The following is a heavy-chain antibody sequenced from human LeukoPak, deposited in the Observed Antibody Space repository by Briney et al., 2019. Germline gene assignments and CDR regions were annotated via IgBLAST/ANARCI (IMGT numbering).Heavy chain of an antibody. CDR3: AKEPDYGDYFDY. Sequence: GRSLRLSCAASGFTFSSYAMSWVRQAPGKGLEWVSAISGSGGNTYYADSVKGRFTISRDNSKNTLYLQMNSLRAEDTAVYYCAKEPDYGDYFDYWGQGTLVTVSS. D-gene: IGHD4-17*01. CDR1: GFTFSSYA. V-gene: IGHV3-23*01. CDR2: ISGSGGNT. J-gene: IGHJ4*02.